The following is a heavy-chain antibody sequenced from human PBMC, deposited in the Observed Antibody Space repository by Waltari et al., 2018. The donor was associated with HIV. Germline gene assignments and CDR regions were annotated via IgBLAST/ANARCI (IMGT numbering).Heavy chain of an antibody. CDR3: ARGWADY. CDR1: GFTFTTYW. Sequence: EVQLVESGGDLVQPGGFLRLSCAVSGFTFTTYWMSWVLQAPGKGLEWVANINLNGSEKYYVDSVKGRFTISRDNAKNSLFLQMNSLRAEYTGIYYCARGWADYWGQGTLVTVSS. CDR2: INLNGSEK. J-gene: IGHJ4*02. V-gene: IGHV3-7*01.